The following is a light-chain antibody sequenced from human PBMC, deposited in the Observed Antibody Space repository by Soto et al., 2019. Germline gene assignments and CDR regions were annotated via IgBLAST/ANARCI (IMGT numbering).Light chain of an antibody. CDR1: SNDVGGYNY. CDR2: DVS. V-gene: IGLV2-14*01. Sequence: QSALTQPASVSGSPGQSITISCTGTSNDVGGYNYVSWYQQHPGKAPKLMIYDVSNRPSGVSNRFSGSKSGNTASLTVSGLQAEDEADYYCTSYAGSNIYVFGPGTKVTVL. J-gene: IGLJ1*01. CDR3: TSYAGSNIYV.